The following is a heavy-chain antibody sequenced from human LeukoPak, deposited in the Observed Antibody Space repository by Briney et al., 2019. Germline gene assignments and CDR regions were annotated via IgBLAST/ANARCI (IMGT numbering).Heavy chain of an antibody. V-gene: IGHV3-48*01. Sequence: GGSLRLSCTASGFTFTSYSMNWVRQAPGKGLEWISYISRSSGAINYADSMKGRFTIPRDNAANSPYLRMSRLRAVDTAVYFCARSQLEALNPLDDWGQGILVTVS. CDR2: ISRSSGAI. CDR1: GFTFTSYS. J-gene: IGHJ4*02. CDR3: ARSQLEALNPLDD. D-gene: IGHD1-1*01.